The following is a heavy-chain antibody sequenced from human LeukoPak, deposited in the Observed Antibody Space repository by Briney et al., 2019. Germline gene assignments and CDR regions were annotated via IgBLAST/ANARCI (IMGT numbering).Heavy chain of an antibody. CDR2: ISGSGGST. CDR1: GFTFSSYA. V-gene: IGHV3-23*01. CDR3: AKDTTYYYDSSGYLLDY. Sequence: GGSLRLSCAASGFTFSSYAMSWVRQAPGKGLEWVSAISGSGGSTYYADSVKGRFTISRDNSKNTLYLQMNSLRAEDTTVYYCAKDTTYYYDSSGYLLDYWGQGTLVTVSS. J-gene: IGHJ4*02. D-gene: IGHD3-22*01.